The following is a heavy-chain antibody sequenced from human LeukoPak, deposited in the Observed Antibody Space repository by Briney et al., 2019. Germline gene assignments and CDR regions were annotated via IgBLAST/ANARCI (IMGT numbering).Heavy chain of an antibody. CDR1: GYTLTELS. V-gene: IGHV1-24*01. CDR3: TTVHYGSGGLFDS. D-gene: IGHD3-10*01. Sequence: GASVKVSCKVSGYTLTELSMHWVRQAPGKGLEWMGGFDHENGETIYAQMFQGRVTMTEDTSTDTAYMEMSSLRSEDTAVYYCTTVHYGSGGLFDSWGQGTLVTVSS. J-gene: IGHJ4*02. CDR2: FDHENGET.